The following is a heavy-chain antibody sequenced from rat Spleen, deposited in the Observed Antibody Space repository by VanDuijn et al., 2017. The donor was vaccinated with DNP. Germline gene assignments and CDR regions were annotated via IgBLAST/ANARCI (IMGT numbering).Heavy chain of an antibody. J-gene: IGHJ2*01. Sequence: EVQLVESGGGLVQPGRSLKLSCAASGFTFSNYDMAWVRQAPTKGLEWVASISPSGGSTYYRDSVKGRFTVSRDNAKSSLYLQMDSLRSEDTATYYCTTHIIGTTDYWGQGVMVTVSS. CDR2: ISPSGGST. CDR1: GFTFSNYD. CDR3: TTHIIGTTDY. V-gene: IGHV5-27*01. D-gene: IGHD1-5*01.